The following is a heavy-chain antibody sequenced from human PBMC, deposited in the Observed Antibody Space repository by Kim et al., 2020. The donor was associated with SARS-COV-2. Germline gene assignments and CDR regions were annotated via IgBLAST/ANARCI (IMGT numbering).Heavy chain of an antibody. V-gene: IGHV1-58*01. D-gene: IGHD1-26*01. J-gene: IGHJ6*02. Sequence: QKYQERVTITRDMSTSTAYMELSSLRSEDTAVYYCAAGATGDYYYYGMDVWGQGTTVTVSS. CDR3: AAGATGDYYYYGMDV.